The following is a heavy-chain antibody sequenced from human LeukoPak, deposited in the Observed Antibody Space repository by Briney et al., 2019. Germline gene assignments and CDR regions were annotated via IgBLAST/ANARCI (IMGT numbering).Heavy chain of an antibody. CDR1: GFTFSSYS. CDR3: ARVLGAQAPYYYYDMDV. Sequence: PGGSLRLSCAASGFTFSSYSMNWVRQAPGKGLEWVSSISSSSSYIYYADSVKGRFTISRDNAKNSLYLQMNSLRAEDTAVYYCARVLGAQAPYYYYDMDVWGQGTTVTVSS. D-gene: IGHD1-26*01. J-gene: IGHJ6*02. V-gene: IGHV3-21*01. CDR2: ISSSSSYI.